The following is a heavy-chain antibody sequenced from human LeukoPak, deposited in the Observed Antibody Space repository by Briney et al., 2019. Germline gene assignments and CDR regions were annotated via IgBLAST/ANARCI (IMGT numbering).Heavy chain of an antibody. J-gene: IGHJ6*02. V-gene: IGHV1-18*01. CDR2: ISAYNGNT. D-gene: IGHD6-13*01. Sequence: AAVKVSCKASGYTFTRYGISLVRLAPAPGLEWVGWISAYNGNTNYAQKLQGRGTMTTDRSTSTAYMELRSLRSDDRAVYYCARVGSSWTSYYYGMDVWGQGTTVTVSS. CDR1: GYTFTRYG. CDR3: ARVGSSWTSYYYGMDV.